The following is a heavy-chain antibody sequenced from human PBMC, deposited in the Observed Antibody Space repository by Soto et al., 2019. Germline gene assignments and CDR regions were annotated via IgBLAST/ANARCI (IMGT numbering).Heavy chain of an antibody. D-gene: IGHD6-13*01. Sequence: QLQLQESGPGLVKPSETLSLTCTVSGGSISSSSYYWGWIRQPPGKGLEWIGRIYYSGSTYYNPSLKSRVTISVDTSKNQFSLKLSSVTAADTAVYYCARPIAAAAFDYWGQGTLVTVSS. CDR3: ARPIAAAAFDY. CDR2: IYYSGST. V-gene: IGHV4-39*01. J-gene: IGHJ4*02. CDR1: GGSISSSSYY.